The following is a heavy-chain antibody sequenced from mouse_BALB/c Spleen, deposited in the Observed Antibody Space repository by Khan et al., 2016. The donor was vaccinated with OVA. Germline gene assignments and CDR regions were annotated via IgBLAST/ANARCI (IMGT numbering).Heavy chain of an antibody. CDR3: ARRYYYGHWYFDV. Sequence: EVQLQESGPGLVKPSQSLSLTCTVTGYSITTDYAWNWIRQFPGNKLEWMGYISYSGSTSYHPSLKSRISIIRDTSNNQFFLQLNSVTTEDTATYFCARRYYYGHWYFDVWGTGTTVTVSS. CDR1: GYSITTDYA. CDR2: ISYSGST. D-gene: IGHD1-1*01. V-gene: IGHV3-2*02. J-gene: IGHJ1*03.